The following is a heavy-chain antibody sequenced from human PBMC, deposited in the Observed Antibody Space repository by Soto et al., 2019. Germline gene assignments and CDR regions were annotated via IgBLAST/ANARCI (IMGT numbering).Heavy chain of an antibody. J-gene: IGHJ4*02. D-gene: IGHD2-8*01. Sequence: PGGSLRLSCAASGFTFSSYSMNWVRQAPGKGLEWVSSISSSSSYIYYADSVKGRFTISRDNAKSSLYLQMNSLRAEDTAVYYCARGGYCTNGVCYPTYYFDYWGQGTLVTVSS. CDR2: ISSSSSYI. V-gene: IGHV3-21*01. CDR1: GFTFSSYS. CDR3: ARGGYCTNGVCYPTYYFDY.